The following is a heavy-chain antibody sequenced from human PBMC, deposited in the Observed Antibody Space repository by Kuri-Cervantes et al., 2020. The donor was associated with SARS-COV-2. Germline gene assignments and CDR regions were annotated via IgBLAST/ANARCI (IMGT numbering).Heavy chain of an antibody. D-gene: IGHD3-3*01. J-gene: IGHJ6*02. CDR2: ISSSSSYI. V-gene: IGHV3-21*01. Sequence: GESLKISCAASGFTFSSYSMNWVRQAPGKGLEWVSSISSSSSYIYYADSVKGRFTISRDNAKNSLYLQMNSLRAEDTAVYYCARDRRNYDFWSGYYTSDYGMDVWGQGTTVTVSS. CDR3: ARDRRNYDFWSGYYTSDYGMDV. CDR1: GFTFSSYS.